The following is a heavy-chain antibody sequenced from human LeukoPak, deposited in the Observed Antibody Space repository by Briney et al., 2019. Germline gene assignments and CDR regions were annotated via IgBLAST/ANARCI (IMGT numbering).Heavy chain of an antibody. CDR2: ISYDGSNK. CDR3: AKDVGVGSYYYDSSCAFDI. D-gene: IGHD3-22*01. J-gene: IGHJ3*02. CDR1: GFTFSSYC. Sequence: PGGSLRLSCAASGFTFSSYCMHWVRQAPGKGLEWVAVISYDGSNKYYADSVNGRFTISRDNSKNTLYLQMNSLRAEDTAVYYCAKDVGVGSYYYDSSCAFDICGQGKMVTVSS. V-gene: IGHV3-30*18.